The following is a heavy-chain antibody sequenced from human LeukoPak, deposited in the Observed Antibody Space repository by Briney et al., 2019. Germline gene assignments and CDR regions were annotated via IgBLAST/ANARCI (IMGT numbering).Heavy chain of an antibody. CDR3: ARYSNYGDYYYYYMDV. D-gene: IGHD4-11*01. V-gene: IGHV4-59*01. J-gene: IGHJ6*03. Sequence: SETLSLTCTVSGGPISSYYWSWIRQPPGKGLEWIGYIYYSGSTNYNPSLKSRVTISVDTSKNQFSLKLSSVTAADTAVYYCARYSNYGDYYYYYMDVWGKGTTVTVSS. CDR2: IYYSGST. CDR1: GGPISSYY.